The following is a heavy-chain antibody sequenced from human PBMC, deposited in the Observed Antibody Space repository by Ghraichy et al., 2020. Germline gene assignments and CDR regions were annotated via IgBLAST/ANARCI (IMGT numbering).Heavy chain of an antibody. J-gene: IGHJ4*02. Sequence: GGSLRLSCAASGLTFSSHAMTWVRQAPGEGLEWVSTISGSGSDTYFADSVKGRFTISRDNSKNTLYLQLNSLGNEDTAIYYCTPCQTNTGTCYLDYWGQGTLVTGSS. V-gene: IGHV3-23*01. CDR3: TPCQTNTGTCYLDY. CDR2: ISGSGSDT. D-gene: IGHD1-1*01. CDR1: GLTFSSHA.